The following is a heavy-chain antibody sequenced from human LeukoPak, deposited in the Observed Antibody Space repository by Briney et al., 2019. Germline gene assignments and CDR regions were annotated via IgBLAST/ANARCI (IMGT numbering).Heavy chain of an antibody. CDR2: IIPIFGTA. V-gene: IGHV1-69*06. CDR3: ARVEVGSGWYDGAFDI. CDR1: GGTFSSYA. Sequence: VASVKVSCKASGGTFSSYAISWVRQAPGQGLEWMGGIIPIFGTANYAQKFQGRVTITADKSTSTAYMELSSLRSEDTAVYYCARVEVGSGWYDGAFDIWGQGTMVTVSS. J-gene: IGHJ3*02. D-gene: IGHD6-19*01.